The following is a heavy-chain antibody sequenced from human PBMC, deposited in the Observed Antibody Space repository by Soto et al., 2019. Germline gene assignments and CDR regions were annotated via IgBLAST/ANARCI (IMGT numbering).Heavy chain of an antibody. D-gene: IGHD2-2*01. CDR2: IKQDGSEK. CDR1: GFTFSSYA. Sequence: GGSLRLSCAASGFTFSSYAMSWVRQAPGKGLEWVANIKQDGSEKYYVDSVKGRFTISRDNAKNSLYLQMNSLRAEDTAVYYCARVPAAIYYYYYGMDVWGQGTTVTVSS. J-gene: IGHJ6*02. CDR3: ARVPAAIYYYYYGMDV. V-gene: IGHV3-7*01.